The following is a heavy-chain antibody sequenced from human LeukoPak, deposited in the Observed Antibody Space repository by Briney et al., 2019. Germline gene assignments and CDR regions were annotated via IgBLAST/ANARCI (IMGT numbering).Heavy chain of an antibody. CDR1: GFTFSSYA. V-gene: IGHV3-23*01. CDR3: AKDSLGYSSGKPFDY. CDR2: ISGSGGST. J-gene: IGHJ4*02. D-gene: IGHD6-19*01. Sequence: GGSLRLSCAASGFTFSSYAMSWVRQAPGKGLEWVSAISGSGGSTYYADSVKGRFTISRDNSKNTLYLQMNSLRAEDTAVYYCAKDSLGYSSGKPFDYWGQGTLVTVSS.